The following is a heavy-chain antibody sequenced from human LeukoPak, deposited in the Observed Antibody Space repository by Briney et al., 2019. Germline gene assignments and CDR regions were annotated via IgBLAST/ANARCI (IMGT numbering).Heavy chain of an antibody. D-gene: IGHD1-26*01. J-gene: IGHJ4*02. Sequence: SETLSLTCTVSGGSISSSSYYWGWIRQPPGKGLEWIGSIYYSGSTYYNPSLKSRVTISVDTSKNQFSLKLSSVTAADTAVYYCARSGSSVSPGRYRGQGTLVTVSS. CDR2: IYYSGST. CDR3: ARSGSSVSPGRY. CDR1: GGSISSSSYY. V-gene: IGHV4-39*01.